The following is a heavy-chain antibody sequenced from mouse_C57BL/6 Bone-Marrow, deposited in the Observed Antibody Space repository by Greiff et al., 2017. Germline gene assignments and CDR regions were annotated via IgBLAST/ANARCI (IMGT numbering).Heavy chain of an antibody. J-gene: IGHJ3*01. Sequence: DVKLVESGGGLVKPGGSLKLSCAASGFTFSSYAMSWVRQTPEKRLEWVATISDGGSYTYYPDNVKGRFTISRDNAKNNLYLQMIHLKSEDTAMYYFARSIYYGYDEEAYWGQGTLVTVSA. CDR3: ARSIYYGYDEEAY. CDR2: ISDGGSYT. CDR1: GFTFSSYA. V-gene: IGHV5-4*03. D-gene: IGHD2-2*01.